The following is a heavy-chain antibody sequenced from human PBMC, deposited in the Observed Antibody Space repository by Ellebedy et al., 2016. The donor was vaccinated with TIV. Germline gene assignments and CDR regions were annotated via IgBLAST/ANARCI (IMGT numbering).Heavy chain of an antibody. CDR3: ARGSSYCSRTSCSGETD. D-gene: IGHD2-2*01. CDR1: GLTFSRYW. Sequence: PGGSLRLSCVDSGLTFSRYWMSWVRQTPGRGLEWVANLKQDGSDKNSVDSVKGRFTISRDNAKNSLYLQMNSLSADDTAVYYCARGSSYCSRTSCSGETDWGQGTPVTVSS. J-gene: IGHJ4*02. V-gene: IGHV3-7*03. CDR2: LKQDGSDK.